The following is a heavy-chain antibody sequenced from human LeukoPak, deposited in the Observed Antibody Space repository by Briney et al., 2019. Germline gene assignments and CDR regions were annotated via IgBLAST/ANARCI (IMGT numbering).Heavy chain of an antibody. J-gene: IGHJ5*02. Sequence: GESLKISCKASGYTFTTYWIGWVRQMPGKGLEWMGIIYPGDSKTRYSPSFEGQVTILADKSLSTAYLQGSSLKASDAAMYYCGRHGGGYCSSTSCYLFDPWGQGTLVTVSS. CDR3: GRHGGGYCSSTSCYLFDP. V-gene: IGHV5-51*01. CDR2: IYPGDSKT. CDR1: GYTFTTYW. D-gene: IGHD2-2*01.